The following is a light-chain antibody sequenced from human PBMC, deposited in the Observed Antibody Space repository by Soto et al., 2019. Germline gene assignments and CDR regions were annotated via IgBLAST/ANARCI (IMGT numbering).Light chain of an antibody. Sequence: EVVMTQSPATLSVSPGERVTLSCRASQSINAHLAWYQQKPGQAPRLLIHGASTRATGIPARFSGSGFGTEFILTISSMHSEDFAVYYCQQYNTWLWTFGQGTKLEIQ. V-gene: IGKV3-15*01. J-gene: IGKJ1*01. CDR3: QQYNTWLWT. CDR1: QSINAH. CDR2: GAS.